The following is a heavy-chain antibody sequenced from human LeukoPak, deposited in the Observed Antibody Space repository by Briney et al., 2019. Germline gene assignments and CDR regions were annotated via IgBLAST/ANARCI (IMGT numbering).Heavy chain of an antibody. CDR3: ARRSYDFWSGYYYMDV. CDR1: GGSFSGYY. CDR2: INHSGST. D-gene: IGHD3-3*01. V-gene: IGHV4-34*01. Sequence: SETLSLTCAVYGGSFSGYYWSWIRQPPGKGLEWIGEINHSGSTNYNPSLKSRVTISVDTSKNQFSLKLSSVTAADTAVYYCARRSYDFWSGYYYMDVWGKGTTVTVSS. J-gene: IGHJ6*03.